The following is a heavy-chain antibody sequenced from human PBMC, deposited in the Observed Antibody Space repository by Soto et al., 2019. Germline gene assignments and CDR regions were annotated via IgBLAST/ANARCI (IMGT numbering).Heavy chain of an antibody. Sequence: GGSLRLSCAASGITFNYAWMSWVRQAPGKGLEWVGRILSKVDGETTDYAAPVKGRFTISRDDSKNTLYLEMNSLKSEDTAVYYCTTACSGGNCYPEWGQGALVTVSS. V-gene: IGHV3-15*01. CDR1: GITFNYAW. CDR3: TTACSGGNCYPE. J-gene: IGHJ4*02. CDR2: ILSKVDGETT. D-gene: IGHD2-15*01.